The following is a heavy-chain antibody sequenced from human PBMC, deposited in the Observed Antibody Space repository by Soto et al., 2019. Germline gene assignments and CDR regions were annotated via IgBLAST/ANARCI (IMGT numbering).Heavy chain of an antibody. V-gene: IGHV3-33*01. J-gene: IGHJ4*02. CDR2: IWYDGSNK. CDR1: GFTFSSYG. D-gene: IGHD3-10*01. CDR3: ARDRGYYGSGSASSFDY. Sequence: GGSLRLSCAASGFTFSSYGMHWVRQAPGKGLEWVAVIWYDGSNKYYAYSVKGRFTIPRDNSKNTLYLQMNSLRSEDTAVYYCARDRGYYGSGSASSFDYWGQGTLVTVSS.